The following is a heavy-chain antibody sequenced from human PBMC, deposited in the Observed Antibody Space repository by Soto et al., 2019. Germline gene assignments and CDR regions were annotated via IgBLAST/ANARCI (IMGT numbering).Heavy chain of an antibody. V-gene: IGHV3-30*18. D-gene: IGHD4-17*01. Sequence: GGSLRLSCAASGFTFSSYGMHWVRQAPGKGLEWVAVISYDGSNKYYADSVKGRFTISRDNSKNTLYLQMNSLRAEDTAVYYCAKETMYGDYALDYWGQGTLVTVSS. J-gene: IGHJ4*02. CDR2: ISYDGSNK. CDR1: GFTFSSYG. CDR3: AKETMYGDYALDY.